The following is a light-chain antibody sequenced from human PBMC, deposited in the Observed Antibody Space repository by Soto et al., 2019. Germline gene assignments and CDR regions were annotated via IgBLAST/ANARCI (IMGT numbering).Light chain of an antibody. Sequence: EIVLTQSPATLSLSPGERATLSCRASQSVSSYLAWYQQKPGQAPRLLIYDASIRATGIPARFSGSGSGTEFTLTISGLQSEDFGVYYCQQYKSWRAFGQGTNVEV. V-gene: IGKV3-15*01. CDR1: QSVSSY. J-gene: IGKJ1*01. CDR2: DAS. CDR3: QQYKSWRA.